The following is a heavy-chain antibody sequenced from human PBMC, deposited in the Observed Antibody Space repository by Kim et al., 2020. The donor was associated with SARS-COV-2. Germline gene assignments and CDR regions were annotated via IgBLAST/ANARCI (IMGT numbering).Heavy chain of an antibody. D-gene: IGHD2-15*01. CDR1: GGTFSSYA. CDR2: IIPIFGTA. Sequence: SVKVSCKASGGTFSSYAISWVRQAPGQGLEWMGGIIPIFGTANYAQKFQGRVTITADESTSTAYMELSSLRSEDTAVYYCARDGGYCSGGSCYSVYYYYGMDVWGQGTTVTVSS. V-gene: IGHV1-69*13. CDR3: ARDGGYCSGGSCYSVYYYYGMDV. J-gene: IGHJ6*02.